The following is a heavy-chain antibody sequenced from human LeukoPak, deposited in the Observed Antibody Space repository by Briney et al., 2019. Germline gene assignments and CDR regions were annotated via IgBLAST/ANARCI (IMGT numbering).Heavy chain of an antibody. V-gene: IGHV3-21*01. CDR2: ISSSSSYI. CDR1: GFTFSSYW. Sequence: GGSLRLSCVVSGFTFSSYWMTWVRQAPGKGLEWVSSISSSSSYIYYADSVKGRFTISRDNAKNSLYLQMNSLRAEDTAVYYCARAAISSYWGQGTLVTVSS. D-gene: IGHD2-2*01. CDR3: ARAAISSY. J-gene: IGHJ4*02.